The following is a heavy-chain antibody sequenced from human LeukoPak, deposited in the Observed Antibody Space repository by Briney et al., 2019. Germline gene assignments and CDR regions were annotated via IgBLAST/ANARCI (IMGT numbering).Heavy chain of an antibody. CDR3: VKEGGSSWYYFDY. Sequence: GGSLRLSCAASGFTFSSYAMSWVRQAPGKGLEWVSGISGSGGTTYYPDSVKGRFTISRDNSKNSLYLQLNSLRADDTAVYYCVKEGGSSWYYFDYWGQGTLVTVSS. V-gene: IGHV3-23*01. CDR2: ISGSGGTT. D-gene: IGHD6-13*01. J-gene: IGHJ4*02. CDR1: GFTFSSYA.